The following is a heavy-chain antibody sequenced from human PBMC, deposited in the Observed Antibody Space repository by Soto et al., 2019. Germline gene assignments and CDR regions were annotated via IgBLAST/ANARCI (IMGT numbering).Heavy chain of an antibody. CDR2: LKEDGSET. CDR3: ARDLRGRSDY. V-gene: IGHV3-7*01. D-gene: IGHD4-17*01. J-gene: IGHJ4*02. Sequence: EVPLVESGGGLVQPGGSLTLSCEASGFTLSNHWMSWVRQAPGKGLEWVANLKEDGSETFYVDSVKGRFTISRDNAKNSLYLQMNSLRVEDTAVYYCARDLRGRSDYWGQGTLVTVSS. CDR1: GFTLSNHW.